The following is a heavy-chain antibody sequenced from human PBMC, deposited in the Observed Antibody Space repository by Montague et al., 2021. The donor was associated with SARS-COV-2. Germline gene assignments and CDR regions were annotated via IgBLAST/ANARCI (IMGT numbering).Heavy chain of an antibody. CDR2: INHSGSS. CDR3: ARLAYCGADCLSGWGMFFDS. Sequence: SETLSLTCGVSGGSFSSYYWSWIRQPPGKGLEWIAEINHSGSSNYNPSLKSRVTISVDTSKNQFSLKLNSVTIADTAVYYCARLAYCGADCLSGWGMFFDSWGQGTLVTVSS. V-gene: IGHV4-34*01. J-gene: IGHJ4*02. CDR1: GGSFSSYY. D-gene: IGHD2-21*02.